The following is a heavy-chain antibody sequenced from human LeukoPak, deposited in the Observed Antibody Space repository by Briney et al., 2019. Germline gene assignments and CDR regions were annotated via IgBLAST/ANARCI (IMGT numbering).Heavy chain of an antibody. Sequence: ASVKVSCKASGYTFTGYYMHWVRQAPGQGLEWMGWIKPNSGDTNYAQRFQGRVTMTRDTSISTAYMELSSLISDDTAVYYCARDPGSNWFDPWGQGTLVTVSS. CDR1: GYTFTGYY. D-gene: IGHD3-10*01. V-gene: IGHV1-2*02. J-gene: IGHJ5*02. CDR2: IKPNSGDT. CDR3: ARDPGSNWFDP.